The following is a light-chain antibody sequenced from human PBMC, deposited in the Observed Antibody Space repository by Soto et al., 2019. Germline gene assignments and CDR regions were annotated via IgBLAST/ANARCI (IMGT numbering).Light chain of an antibody. V-gene: IGKV3-15*01. CDR2: DAS. CDR3: QQLLSYPMT. Sequence: IVMTQSPATLSLSRGARATVSCRASQTVSSNLAWYQQKPGQAPRLLIYDASSRATGIPVRFSGSGSGTEFALTISSLQPEDFATYYCQQLLSYPMTFGQGTRLEIK. CDR1: QTVSSN. J-gene: IGKJ5*01.